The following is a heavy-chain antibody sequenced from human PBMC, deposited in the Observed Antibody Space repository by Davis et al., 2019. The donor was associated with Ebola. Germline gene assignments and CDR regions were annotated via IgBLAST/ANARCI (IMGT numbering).Heavy chain of an antibody. J-gene: IGHJ4*02. CDR3: ARDAIAVAGLDY. Sequence: PSETLSLTCSVSGGSVTSGNYYWTWIRQHPKKGLEWIGNIHHSGSTCYNPSLKSRVNISLDTSKNQFSLKLSSVTAADTAVYYCARDAIAVAGLDYWGQGTLVTVSS. CDR1: GGSVTSGNYY. D-gene: IGHD6-19*01. CDR2: IHHSGST. V-gene: IGHV4-31*03.